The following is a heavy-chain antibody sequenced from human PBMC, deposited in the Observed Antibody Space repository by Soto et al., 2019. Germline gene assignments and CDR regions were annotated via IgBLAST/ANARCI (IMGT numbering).Heavy chain of an antibody. D-gene: IGHD1-20*01. CDR1: GFTFNSFT. Sequence: VQLLESGGGLVQVGGSLRLSCAASGFTFNSFTMYWVRQAPGKGLEYVSGISSNGGSTYYANSVKGRFTISRDNSKNTLYLQMGSLRGEDMAVYYCATDTSISGLRGAFDIWGQGTTVTVSS. J-gene: IGHJ3*02. CDR3: ATDTSISGLRGAFDI. CDR2: ISSNGGST. V-gene: IGHV3-64*01.